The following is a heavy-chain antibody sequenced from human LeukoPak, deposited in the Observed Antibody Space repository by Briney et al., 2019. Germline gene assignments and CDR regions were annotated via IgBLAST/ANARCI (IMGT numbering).Heavy chain of an antibody. CDR3: ARDRDYGTFDY. V-gene: IGHV3-21*01. Sequence: PGGSLRLSCAASGFTFSRNGMAWVRQAPGKGLEWVSSISVSGTYIYYADSVKGRFTISRDNAKNALDLEMKSLRAEDTAAYFCARDRDYGTFDYWGQGTLVTVSS. J-gene: IGHJ4*02. CDR2: ISVSGTYI. D-gene: IGHD4-17*01. CDR1: GFTFSRNG.